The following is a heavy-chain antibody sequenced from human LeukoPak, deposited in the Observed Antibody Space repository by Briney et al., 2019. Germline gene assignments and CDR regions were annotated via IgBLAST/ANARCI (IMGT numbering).Heavy chain of an antibody. CDR1: GGSISSYY. Sequence: SETLSLTCTVSGGSISSYYWGWIRQPPGKGLEWIGSIYYSGSTYYNPSLKSRVTISVDTSKNQFSLKLSSVTAADTAVYYCARHVSLYGSGSYWVIDYWGQGTLVTVSS. CDR2: IYYSGST. J-gene: IGHJ4*02. CDR3: ARHVSLYGSGSYWVIDY. D-gene: IGHD3-10*01. V-gene: IGHV4-39*01.